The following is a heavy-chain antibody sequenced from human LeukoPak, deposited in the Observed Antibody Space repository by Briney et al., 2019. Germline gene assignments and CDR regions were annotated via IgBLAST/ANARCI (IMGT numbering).Heavy chain of an antibody. Sequence: GASVKVSCKASGYTFTGYYMHWVRQAPGQGLEWMGRINPNSGGTNYAQKFQGRVTMTRDTSISTAYMELSRLRSDDTAVYYCARDRKAVEIATIIGYWGQGTLVTVSS. D-gene: IGHD5-24*01. CDR3: ARDRKAVEIATIIGY. V-gene: IGHV1-2*06. CDR1: GYTFTGYY. J-gene: IGHJ4*02. CDR2: INPNSGGT.